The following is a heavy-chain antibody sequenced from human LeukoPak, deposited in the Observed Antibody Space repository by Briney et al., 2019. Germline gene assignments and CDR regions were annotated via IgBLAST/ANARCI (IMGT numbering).Heavy chain of an antibody. CDR1: GFTFSSYS. Sequence: GGSLRLSCAASGFTFSSYSMNWVRQAPGKGLEWVANIKQDGSEKYYVDSVKGRFTISRDNAKNSLYLQMNSLRAEDTAVYYCARGLVVPAAIPWFDPWGQGTLVTVSS. CDR2: IKQDGSEK. D-gene: IGHD2-2*01. V-gene: IGHV3-7*01. CDR3: ARGLVVPAAIPWFDP. J-gene: IGHJ5*02.